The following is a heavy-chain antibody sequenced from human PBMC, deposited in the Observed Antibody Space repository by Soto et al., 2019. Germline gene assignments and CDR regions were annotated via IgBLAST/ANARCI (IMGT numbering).Heavy chain of an antibody. Sequence: QVQLVESGGGVVQPGRSLRLSCVASGFPFTSYGMHWVREAPGKGLEWVAVISYDGSNKYYADSVKGRFTISRDNSKNTLYRQMNSLRPEDTALYYCVGGQYYFDYRGHGTLVHVSS. V-gene: IGHV3-30*03. CDR2: ISYDGSNK. CDR3: VGGQYYFDY. CDR1: GFPFTSYG. D-gene: IGHD3-10*01. J-gene: IGHJ4*01.